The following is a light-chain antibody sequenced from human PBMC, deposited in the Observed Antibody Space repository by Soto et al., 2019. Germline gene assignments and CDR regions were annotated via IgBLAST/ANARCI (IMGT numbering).Light chain of an antibody. CDR3: QQYDSYPWT. V-gene: IGKV1-5*01. J-gene: IGKJ1*01. Sequence: DIQMTQSPSTLSASLGDRVTITCRASQSISSWLAWYQQKPGKVPKLLIYDASSLESGVPSRFSGGGSGTEFTLTISSLQPDDFATYYCQQYDSYPWTFGQGTKVE. CDR2: DAS. CDR1: QSISSW.